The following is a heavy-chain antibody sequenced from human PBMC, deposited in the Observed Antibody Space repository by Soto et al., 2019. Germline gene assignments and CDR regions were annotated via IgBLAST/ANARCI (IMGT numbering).Heavy chain of an antibody. CDR3: AREAGGVSKYYDFWGGSQPHKWFDP. J-gene: IGHJ5*02. V-gene: IGHV4-31*03. CDR2: IYYSGST. Sequence: PSETLSLTCTVSGGSISSGGYYWSWIRQHPGKGLEWSGYIYYSGSTYYNPSLKSRVTISVDTSKNQFSLKLSSVTAADTAVYYCAREAGGVSKYYDFWGGSQPHKWFDPWGQGTLVTVSS. CDR1: GGSISSGGYY. D-gene: IGHD3-3*01.